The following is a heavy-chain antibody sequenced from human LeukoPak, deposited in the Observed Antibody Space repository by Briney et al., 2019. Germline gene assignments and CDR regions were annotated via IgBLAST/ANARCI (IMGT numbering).Heavy chain of an antibody. Sequence: PGRSLRLSCAASGFTFDDYAMHWVRQAPGKGLEWVSGISWNSGSIGYADSVKGRFTISRDNAKNSLYLQMNSLRAEDTALYYCAKDMGYSYGYYYYGMDVWGQGTTVTVSS. D-gene: IGHD5-18*01. CDR3: AKDMGYSYGYYYYGMDV. J-gene: IGHJ6*02. V-gene: IGHV3-9*01. CDR2: ISWNSGSI. CDR1: GFTFDDYA.